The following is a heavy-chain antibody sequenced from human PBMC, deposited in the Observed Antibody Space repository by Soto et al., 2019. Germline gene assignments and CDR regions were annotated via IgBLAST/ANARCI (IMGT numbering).Heavy chain of an antibody. CDR3: ARGVEGITFFGVVTELYYFDS. CDR2: ISAYNGNT. CDR1: GYTFTSYG. J-gene: IGHJ4*02. V-gene: IGHV1-18*01. Sequence: ASVKVSCKASGYTFTSYGISWVRQAPGQGLEWMGWISAYNGNTNYAQKLQGRVTMTTDTSTSTAYMELRSLRSDDTAVYYCARGVEGITFFGVVTELYYFDSGGQGPLVTVSS. D-gene: IGHD3-3*01.